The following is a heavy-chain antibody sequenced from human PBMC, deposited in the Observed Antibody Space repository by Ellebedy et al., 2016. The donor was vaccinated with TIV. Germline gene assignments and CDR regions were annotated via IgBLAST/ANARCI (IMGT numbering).Heavy chain of an antibody. CDR1: GGTFSSYV. CDR3: ARVLYSGSYNGFPGTGACHM. Sequence: AASVKVSCKTSGGTFSSYVISWVRQAPGQGPEWMGGIIPLFSTANYAQKFQGRVTITADESTSTVYLELSSLRFEDTAVYYCARVLYSGSYNGFPGTGACHMWGQGTMVTVSS. J-gene: IGHJ3*02. CDR2: IIPLFSTA. D-gene: IGHD1-26*01. V-gene: IGHV1-69*13.